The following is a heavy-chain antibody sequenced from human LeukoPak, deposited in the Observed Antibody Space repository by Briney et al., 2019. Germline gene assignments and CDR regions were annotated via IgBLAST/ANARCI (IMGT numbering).Heavy chain of an antibody. CDR1: GGSISSSNYY. CDR2: IYYSGST. D-gene: IGHD6-6*01. CDR3: ARVGYSSSIDY. V-gene: IGHV4-39*01. J-gene: IGHJ4*02. Sequence: PSETLSLTCTVSGGSISSSNYYWGWIRQPPGKGLEWIGSIYYSGSTYYNPSLKSRVTISVDTSKNQFSLKLSSVTAADTAVYYCARVGYSSSIDYWGQGTLVTVSS.